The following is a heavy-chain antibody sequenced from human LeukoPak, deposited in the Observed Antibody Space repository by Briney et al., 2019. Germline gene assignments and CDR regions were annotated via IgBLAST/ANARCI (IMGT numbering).Heavy chain of an antibody. CDR2: XXGSGSST. D-gene: IGHD3-10*01. Sequence: GGSLRLSCAASGFTFSSYAMXXXRQAPGXGLXWXXAXXGSGSSTYYADSVKGRFTISRDNSKNTLYLQMNSLRAEDTAVYYCAKDRVLLWFGEYYFDYWGQGTLVTVSS. CDR3: AKDRVLLWFGEYYFDY. V-gene: IGHV3-23*01. CDR1: GFTFSSYA. J-gene: IGHJ4*02.